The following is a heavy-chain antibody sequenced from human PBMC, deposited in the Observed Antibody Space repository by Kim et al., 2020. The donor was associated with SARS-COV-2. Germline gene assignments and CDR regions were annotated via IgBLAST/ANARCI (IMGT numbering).Heavy chain of an antibody. CDR2: IHGGGGTT. V-gene: IGHV3-23*01. J-gene: IGHJ6*02. CDR3: ARKNCSGVGCPRELDIDG. D-gene: IGHD2-15*01. CDR1: GFTFSNYA. Sequence: GGSLRLSCAESGFTFSNYAMRWVRQAQGKGLEWVSRIHGGGGTTYYTDSVRGRFTISRDNSKNALYLQMNSLRAEDTAVYYCARKNCSGVGCPRELDIDGCGQGTTVTVSS.